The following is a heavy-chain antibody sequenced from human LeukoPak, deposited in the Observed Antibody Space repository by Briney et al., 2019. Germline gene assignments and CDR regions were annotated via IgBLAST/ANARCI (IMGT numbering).Heavy chain of an antibody. CDR2: INPSGDTT. J-gene: IGHJ6*02. V-gene: IGHV1-46*01. CDR3: ARALYYGMDV. D-gene: IGHD2-2*02. Sequence: GASVKVSCKASGYTFTSYYIHWVRQAPGQGLDWMAMINPSGDTTIYAQRFQDRVTMTRDTSTSTVCMELSSLRSEDTAVYYCARALYYGMDVWGQGTTVTVSS. CDR1: GYTFTSYY.